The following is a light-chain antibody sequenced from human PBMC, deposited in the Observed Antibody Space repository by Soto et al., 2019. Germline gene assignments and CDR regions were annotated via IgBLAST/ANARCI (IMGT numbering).Light chain of an antibody. CDR3: QQYNIWPLT. V-gene: IGKV3-15*01. CDR2: GAS. Sequence: EIVMTQSPATLSVSPGERATLSCRASQSVSSNLAWYQQKPGQAPRLLIYGASTRATGIPARFSGSGSGTEFTLTISRLQSEDFAVYYCQQYNIWPLTFGPGTKVDIK. CDR1: QSVSSN. J-gene: IGKJ3*01.